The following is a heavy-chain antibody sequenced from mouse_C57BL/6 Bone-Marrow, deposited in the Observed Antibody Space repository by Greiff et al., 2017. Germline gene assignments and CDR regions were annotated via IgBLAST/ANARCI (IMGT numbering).Heavy chain of an antibody. D-gene: IGHD1-1*01. J-gene: IGHJ2*01. CDR2: IDPSDSYT. CDR1: GYTFTSYW. CDR3: AREGYYYGYYFDY. Sequence: VQLQQPGAELVKPGASVKLSCKASGYTFTSYWMQWVKQRPGQGLEWIGEIDPSDSYTNYNQQFKGKATLTVDTSSSTAYMQLSSLTSEDAAVYYCAREGYYYGYYFDYWGQGTTLTVSS. V-gene: IGHV1-50*01.